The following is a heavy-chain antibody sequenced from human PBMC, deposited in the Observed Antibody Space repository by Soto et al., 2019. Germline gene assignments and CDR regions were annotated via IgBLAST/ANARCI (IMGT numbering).Heavy chain of an antibody. Sequence: GSLRLSCAASGFTFSSDWMSWVRQAPGKGLEWVATIKPDGSEKHYVDSVKGRFTISRDNAQNSLFLQMNSLKADDTAVYYCARGPFWGQGTLVTVSS. CDR3: ARGPF. CDR1: GFTFSSDW. V-gene: IGHV3-7*01. CDR2: IKPDGSEK. J-gene: IGHJ4*02.